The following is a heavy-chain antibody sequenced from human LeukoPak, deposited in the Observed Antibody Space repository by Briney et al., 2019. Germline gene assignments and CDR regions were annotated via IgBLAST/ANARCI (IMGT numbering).Heavy chain of an antibody. CDR2: IYYSGST. Sequence: SETLSLTCTVSGVSISSYYWSWIRQPPGKGLEWIAYIYYSGSTKYNPSLKSRVTISADTSKNQFSLKLSSVTAADTAVYYCAGAPANWEDAFDIWGQGTMVTVSS. J-gene: IGHJ3*02. CDR3: AGAPANWEDAFDI. CDR1: GVSISSYY. D-gene: IGHD7-27*01. V-gene: IGHV4-59*01.